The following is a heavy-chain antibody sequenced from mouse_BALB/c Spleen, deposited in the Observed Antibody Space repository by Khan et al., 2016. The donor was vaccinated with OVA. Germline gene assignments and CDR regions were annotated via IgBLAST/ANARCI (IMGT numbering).Heavy chain of an antibody. J-gene: IGHJ3*01. CDR3: ARGYDFFAY. CDR1: GYSFTLYY. Sequence: VQLKQSGPDLVKPGASVKISCKASGYSFTLYYMTWVRQSLGKSLEWIGRVNPNTGGTDYNQDFKGKAILTVDKSSNTAYMEFRSLTSEDSAVYYCARGYDFFAYWGQGTLVTVSA. D-gene: IGHD2-14*01. CDR2: VNPNTGGT. V-gene: IGHV1-26*01.